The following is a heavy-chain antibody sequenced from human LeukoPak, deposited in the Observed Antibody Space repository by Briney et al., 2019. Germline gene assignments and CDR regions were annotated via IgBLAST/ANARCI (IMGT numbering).Heavy chain of an antibody. D-gene: IGHD5-24*01. Sequence: PGGSLRLSCAASGFTFDDYAMHWVRQAPGKGLEWVAVIWYDGSNKYYADSVKGRFTISRDNSKNTLYLQMNSLRAEDTAVYYCAKDQGDGAALDYWGQGTLVTVSS. CDR2: IWYDGSNK. J-gene: IGHJ4*02. CDR1: GFTFDDYA. V-gene: IGHV3-33*06. CDR3: AKDQGDGAALDY.